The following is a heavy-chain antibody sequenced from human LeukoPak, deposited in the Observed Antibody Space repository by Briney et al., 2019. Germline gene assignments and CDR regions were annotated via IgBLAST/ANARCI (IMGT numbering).Heavy chain of an antibody. CDR2: INHSGST. V-gene: IGHV4-34*01. Sequence: SETLSLTCAAYGGSFSGYYWSWIRQPPGKGLEWIREINHSGSTNYNPSLKSRVTISVDTSKNQFSLKLSSVTAADTAVYYCARDLGDPSSDYWGQGTLVTVSS. CDR1: GGSFSGYY. J-gene: IGHJ4*02. CDR3: ARDLGDPSSDY.